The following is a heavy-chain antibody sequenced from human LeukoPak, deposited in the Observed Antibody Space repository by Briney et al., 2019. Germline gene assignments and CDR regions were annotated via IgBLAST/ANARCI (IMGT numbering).Heavy chain of an antibody. D-gene: IGHD3-16*01. Sequence: GALRLSCAASGFTVSSNYMSWVRQAPGKGLEWVSVIYSGGSTYYADSVKGRFTISRDNSKNTLYLQMNSLRAEDTAVYYCASEPYGPLYYYGMDVWGQGTTVTVSS. J-gene: IGHJ6*02. CDR1: GFTVSSNY. CDR2: IYSGGST. CDR3: ASEPYGPLYYYGMDV. V-gene: IGHV3-53*01.